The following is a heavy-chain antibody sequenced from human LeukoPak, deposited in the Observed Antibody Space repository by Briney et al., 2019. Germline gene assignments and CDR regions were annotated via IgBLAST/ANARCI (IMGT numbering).Heavy chain of an antibody. V-gene: IGHV4-34*01. J-gene: IGHJ4*02. D-gene: IGHD6-19*01. CDR2: INHSGST. CDR1: GGSFSGYY. CDR3: ASTIAVAGTFDY. Sequence: PSETLSPTCAVYGGSFSGYYWSWIRQPPGKGLEWIGEINHSGSTNYNPSLESRVTISVDTSKNQFSLKLSSVTAADTAVYYCASTIAVAGTFDYWGQGTLVTVSS.